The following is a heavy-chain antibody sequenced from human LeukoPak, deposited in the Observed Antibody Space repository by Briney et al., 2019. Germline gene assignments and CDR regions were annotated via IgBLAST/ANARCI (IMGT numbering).Heavy chain of an antibody. CDR2: ISGSGGST. J-gene: IGHJ6*02. CDR1: GFTFSSYA. Sequence: GGSLRLSCAASGFTFSSYAMSWVRQAPGKGPEWVSTISGSGGSTNYADSVKGRCTISRDNSKSTLYVQMNSLRAEDTAVYYCAKHQQIYGDSLMDVWGQGTTVTVSS. V-gene: IGHV3-23*01. D-gene: IGHD4-17*01. CDR3: AKHQQIYGDSLMDV.